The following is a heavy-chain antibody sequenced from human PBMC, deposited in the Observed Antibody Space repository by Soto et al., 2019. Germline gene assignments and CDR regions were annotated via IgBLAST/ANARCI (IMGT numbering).Heavy chain of an antibody. V-gene: IGHV1-18*01. CDR2: IRAYNNNT. J-gene: IGHJ3*02. D-gene: IGHD2-15*01. CDR1: GYTFTTYG. CDR3: AREISSMAPDIFNI. Sequence: QIQLVQSGAEVKKPGASVKVSCKASGYTFTTYGITWVRQAPGQGLKWMGWIRAYNNNTNYAQRFQGRVTMTTDPSTSTAHMELTSLRSDDTAVYYCAREISSMAPDIFNIWGQGTMVTVSS.